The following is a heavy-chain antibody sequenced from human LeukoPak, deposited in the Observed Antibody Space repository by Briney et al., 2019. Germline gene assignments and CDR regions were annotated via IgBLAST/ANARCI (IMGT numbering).Heavy chain of an antibody. CDR2: IKSKTDGGTT. CDR3: TTEYCGGDCTNYYGMDV. V-gene: IGHV3-15*01. J-gene: IGHJ6*02. D-gene: IGHD2-21*02. CDR1: GFTFSNAW. Sequence: PGGSLRLSCAASGFTFSNAWMSWVRQAPGKGLEWVGRIKSKTDGGTTDYAAPVKGRFTISRDDSKNTLYLQMNSLKTEDTAVYYCTTEYCGGDCTNYYGMDVWGQGTTVTVSS.